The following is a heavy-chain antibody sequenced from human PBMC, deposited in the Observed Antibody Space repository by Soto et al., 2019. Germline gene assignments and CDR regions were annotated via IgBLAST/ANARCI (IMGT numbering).Heavy chain of an antibody. D-gene: IGHD6-13*01. Sequence: EVQLVESGGGFVQPGGSLRRSCAASGFTFSSYSMNWVRQAPGKGLEWVSYISSSSSTIYYADSVKGRFTISRDNAKNSLYLQMNILRAEDTAVYYCARHPERIAEIGWFDPWGQGTQVTVSS. CDR1: GFTFSSYS. CDR3: ARHPERIAEIGWFDP. CDR2: ISSSSSTI. J-gene: IGHJ5*02. V-gene: IGHV3-48*01.